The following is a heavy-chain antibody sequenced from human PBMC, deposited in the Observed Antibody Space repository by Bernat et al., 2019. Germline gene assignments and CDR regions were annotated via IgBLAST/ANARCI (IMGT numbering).Heavy chain of an antibody. CDR1: GFSFSSYW. D-gene: IGHD2-2*01. CDR2: IKQDGSDI. Sequence: EVQLVESGGGLVQPGGSLRLSCTVSGFSFSSYWMNWVRQAPGQGLEWVAAIKQDGSDIKYVDSVKGQFTISRDNAKNLLYLQMNNLRDEDTAVYYCARPARTNADQFFDYWGQGALVTVSS. CDR3: ARPARTNADQFFDY. J-gene: IGHJ4*02. V-gene: IGHV3-7*04.